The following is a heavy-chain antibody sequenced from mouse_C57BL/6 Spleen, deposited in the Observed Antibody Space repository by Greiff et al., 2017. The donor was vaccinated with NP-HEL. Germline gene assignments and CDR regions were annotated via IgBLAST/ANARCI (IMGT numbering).Heavy chain of an antibody. CDR2: IDPSDSYT. D-gene: IGHD2-5*01. CDR3: ARSSSNYGFDY. Sequence: VQLQQPGAELVMPGASVKLSCKASGYTFTSYWMHWVKQRPGQGLEWIGEIDPSDSYTNYNQKLKGKSTLTVDKSSSTAYMQLSSLTSEDSAVYYCARSSSNYGFDYWGQGTTLTVSS. V-gene: IGHV1-69*01. CDR1: GYTFTSYW. J-gene: IGHJ2*01.